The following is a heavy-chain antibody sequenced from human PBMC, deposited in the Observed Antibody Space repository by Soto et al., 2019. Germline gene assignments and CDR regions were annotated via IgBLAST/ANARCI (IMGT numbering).Heavy chain of an antibody. D-gene: IGHD6-13*01. CDR3: AGDRTQGIAAAGFDY. CDR1: GGTFSSYA. J-gene: IGHJ4*02. V-gene: IGHV1-69*01. Sequence: QVQLVQSGAEVKKPGSSVKVSCKASGGTFSSYAISWVRQAPGQGLEWMGGIIPIFGTANYAQKFQGRVTITADESTSTAYMELSSLKSEDTAVYYCAGDRTQGIAAAGFDYWGQGTLVTVSS. CDR2: IIPIFGTA.